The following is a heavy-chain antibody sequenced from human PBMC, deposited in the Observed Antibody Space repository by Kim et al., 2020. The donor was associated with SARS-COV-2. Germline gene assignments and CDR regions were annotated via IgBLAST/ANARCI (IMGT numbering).Heavy chain of an antibody. V-gene: IGHV1-69*01. CDR3: ALIAARHSYYYGMDV. D-gene: IGHD6-6*01. J-gene: IGHJ6*02. Sequence: QKFQGRVTITADESTSTAYMELSSLRSEDTAVYYCALIAARHSYYYGMDVWGQGTTVTVSS.